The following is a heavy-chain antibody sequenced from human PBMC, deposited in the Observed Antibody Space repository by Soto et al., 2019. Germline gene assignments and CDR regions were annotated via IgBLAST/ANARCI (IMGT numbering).Heavy chain of an antibody. Sequence: GASVKVSCKASGYTFTSYYMHWVRQAPGQGLEWMGIINPSGGSTSYAQKFQGRVTMTRDTSTSTVYMELSSLRSEDTAVYYCVRDQPSITMVRAQSGVFDYWGQGTLVTVSS. D-gene: IGHD3-10*01. CDR2: INPSGGST. CDR3: VRDQPSITMVRAQSGVFDY. V-gene: IGHV1-46*03. CDR1: GYTFTSYY. J-gene: IGHJ4*02.